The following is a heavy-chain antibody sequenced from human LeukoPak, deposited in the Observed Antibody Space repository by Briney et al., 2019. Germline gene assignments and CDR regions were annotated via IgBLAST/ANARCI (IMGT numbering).Heavy chain of an antibody. J-gene: IGHJ6*02. D-gene: IGHD2-15*01. V-gene: IGHV3-7*01. Sequence: PGGSLRLSCAASGFTFSSYWMSWVRQAPGKGLEWVANIKQDGNEKYYVDSVKGRFTISRDNAKNSLYLQMNSLRAEDTAVYYCARRVDTNYYYYGMDVWGQGTTVTVSS. CDR2: IKQDGNEK. CDR1: GFTFSSYW. CDR3: ARRVDTNYYYYGMDV.